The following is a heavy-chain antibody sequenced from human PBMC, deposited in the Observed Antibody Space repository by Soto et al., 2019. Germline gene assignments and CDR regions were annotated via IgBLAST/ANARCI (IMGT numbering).Heavy chain of an antibody. CDR3: ARMESFGSLNWFDP. Sequence: SVKVSCKASGGTFSSYAISWVRQAPGQGLEWMGGIIPIFGTANYAQKFQGRVTITADVSTSTAYMELSSLRSEDAAIYYCARMESFGSLNWFDPWGQGTLVTVSS. J-gene: IGHJ5*02. CDR2: IIPIFGTA. V-gene: IGHV1-69*13. CDR1: GGTFSSYA. D-gene: IGHD5-18*01.